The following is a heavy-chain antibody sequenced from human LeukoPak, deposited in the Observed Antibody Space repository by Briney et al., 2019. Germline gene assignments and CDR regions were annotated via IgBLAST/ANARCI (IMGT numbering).Heavy chain of an antibody. CDR3: ARVWELLHFDY. CDR2: IYHSGST. D-gene: IGHD1-26*01. V-gene: IGHV4-38-2*02. CDR1: GYSISSGYY. Sequence: SETLSLTCTVSGYSISSGYYWGWIRQPPGKGLEWIGSIYHSGSTYYNPSLKSRVTISVDTSKNQFSLKLSSVTAADTAVYYCARVWELLHFDYWGQGTLVTVSS. J-gene: IGHJ4*02.